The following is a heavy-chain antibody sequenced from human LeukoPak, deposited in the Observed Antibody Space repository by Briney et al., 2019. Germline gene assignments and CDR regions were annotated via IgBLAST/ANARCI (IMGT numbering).Heavy chain of an antibody. CDR1: GGSISSYY. CDR2: IYYSGST. V-gene: IGHV4-59*01. J-gene: IGHJ4*02. D-gene: IGHD3/OR15-3a*01. CDR3: ARQTGSGLFILP. Sequence: SETLSLTCTVSGGSISSYYWSWVRQPPGKGLEWIGYIYYSGSTNYNPSLKSRVTISVDTSQNQFSLKLTSVTAADTAVYYCARQTGSGLFILPGGQGTLVTVSS.